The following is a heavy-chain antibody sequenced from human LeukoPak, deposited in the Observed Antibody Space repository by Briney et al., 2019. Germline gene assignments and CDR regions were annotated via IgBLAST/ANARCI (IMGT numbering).Heavy chain of an antibody. CDR2: IYYSGST. CDR1: GGSISSYY. D-gene: IGHD6-19*01. Sequence: SETLSLTCTVSGGSISSYYWSWIRQPPGKGLEWIGYIYYSGSTNYNPSLKSQVTISVDTSKNQFSLKLSSVTAADTAVYYCARGGSSGWYWFDPWGQGTLVTVSS. J-gene: IGHJ5*02. CDR3: ARGGSSGWYWFDP. V-gene: IGHV4-59*01.